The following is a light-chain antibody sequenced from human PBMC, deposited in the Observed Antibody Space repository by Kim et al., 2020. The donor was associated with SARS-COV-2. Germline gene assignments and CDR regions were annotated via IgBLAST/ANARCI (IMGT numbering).Light chain of an antibody. CDR2: KDS. V-gene: IGLV3-27*01. Sequence: SYELTQPSSVSVSPGQTARITCSGDVLAKKKYARWFQQKPGQAPELVIYKDSERPSGIPERFSGSSSGTTVTLTISGAQVEDEADYYCYSAADNNLDWVFGGGTKLTVL. J-gene: IGLJ3*02. CDR1: VLAKKKY. CDR3: YSAADNNLDWV.